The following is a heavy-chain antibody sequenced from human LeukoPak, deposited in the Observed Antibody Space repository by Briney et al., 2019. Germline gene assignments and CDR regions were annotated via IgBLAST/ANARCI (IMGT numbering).Heavy chain of an antibody. CDR3: AKCSGGTCYSSLDY. CDR1: GFTFSSYA. CDR2: ISGSGGSK. D-gene: IGHD2-15*01. V-gene: IGHV3-23*01. Sequence: GGSLRLSCAASGFTFSSYALSWVRQAPGKGLEWVSGISGSGGSKYYADSVKGRFTISRDNSKNTLYLQMNSLRAGDTAVYYCAKCSGGTCYSSLDYWAQGTLVTVSS. J-gene: IGHJ4*02.